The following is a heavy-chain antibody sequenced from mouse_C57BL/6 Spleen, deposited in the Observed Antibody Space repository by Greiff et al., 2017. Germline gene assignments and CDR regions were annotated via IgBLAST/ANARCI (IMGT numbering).Heavy chain of an antibody. Sequence: QVQLQQPGAELVMPGASVKLSCKASGYTFTSYWMHWVKQRPGQGLEWIGEIDPSDSYTNYNQKFKGKSTLTVDKSSSTAYMQLSSLTSEDSAVYYCARSEYYGSRGPDYWGQGTTLTVSS. J-gene: IGHJ2*01. CDR3: ARSEYYGSRGPDY. V-gene: IGHV1-69*01. CDR1: GYTFTSYW. CDR2: IDPSDSYT. D-gene: IGHD1-1*01.